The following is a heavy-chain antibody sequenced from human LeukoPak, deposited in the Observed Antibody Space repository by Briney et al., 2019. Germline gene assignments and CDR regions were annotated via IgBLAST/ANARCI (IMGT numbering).Heavy chain of an antibody. D-gene: IGHD3-3*01. Sequence: ALAKVSCKASGGTFSSYAISWVRQAPGQGLEWMGGIIPIFGTANYAQKFQGRVTITADESTSTAYMELSSLRSEDTAVYYCARDDFWSGYSAYYFDYWGQGTLVTVSS. CDR1: GGTFSSYA. CDR2: IIPIFGTA. J-gene: IGHJ4*02. V-gene: IGHV1-69*13. CDR3: ARDDFWSGYSAYYFDY.